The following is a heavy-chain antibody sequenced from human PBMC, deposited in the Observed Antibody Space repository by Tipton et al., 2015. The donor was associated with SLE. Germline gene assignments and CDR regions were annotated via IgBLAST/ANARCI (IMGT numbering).Heavy chain of an antibody. CDR2: ISAGSSTI. J-gene: IGHJ4*02. D-gene: IGHD2-2*03. V-gene: IGHV3-48*01. Sequence: SLRLSCAASGFTFSSHNMNWVRQAPGKGLEWLSYISAGSSTIYYADSVKGRFIISRDNAKNSLYLQMTSLRAEDTAVYYCARDFGYFAYWGQGTLVTVSS. CDR3: ARDFGYFAY. CDR1: GFTFSSHN.